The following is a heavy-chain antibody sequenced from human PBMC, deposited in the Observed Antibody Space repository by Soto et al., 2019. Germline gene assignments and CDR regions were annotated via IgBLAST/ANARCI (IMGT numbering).Heavy chain of an antibody. CDR1: GYTFTSYA. CDR3: ARWRDYYDSSGHDY. V-gene: IGHV1-3*01. J-gene: IGHJ4*02. Sequence: ASVKVSCRASGYTFTSYAMHWVRQAPGQRLEWMGWINAGNGNTKYSQKFQGRVTITRDTSASTAYMELSSLRSEDTAVYYCARWRDYYDSSGHDYWGQGTLVTVSS. CDR2: INAGNGNT. D-gene: IGHD3-22*01.